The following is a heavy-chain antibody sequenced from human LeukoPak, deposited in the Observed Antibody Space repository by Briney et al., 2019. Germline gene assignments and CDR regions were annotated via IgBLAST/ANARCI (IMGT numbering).Heavy chain of an antibody. V-gene: IGHV4-31*03. CDR3: ARGLEYSYGEYYFDY. J-gene: IGHJ4*02. CDR1: GGSPSSGGYC. CDR2: ILYSGSN. D-gene: IGHD5-18*01. Sequence: TLSLTCTVSGGSPSSGGYCSRSIRHHPRRGLGWLGYILYSGSNYYNPSLKSRVTISVDTSKNPFSLKLSSVTAADTDVYYCARGLEYSYGEYYFDYWGQGTLVTVSS.